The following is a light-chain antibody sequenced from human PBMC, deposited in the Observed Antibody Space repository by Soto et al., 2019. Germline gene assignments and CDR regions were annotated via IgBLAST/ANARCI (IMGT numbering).Light chain of an antibody. CDR2: EVT. Sequence: QSALTQPPSASGSPGQSVTISCTGTSSDVGAYKYVSWYQQYPGKAPKLMIYEVTKRPSGVPDRFSGSKSGITDSLTVSGLQAEDEADYYCTSYVGNDIWVFGGGTKVTVL. CDR1: SSDVGAYKY. CDR3: TSYVGNDIWV. J-gene: IGLJ3*02. V-gene: IGLV2-8*01.